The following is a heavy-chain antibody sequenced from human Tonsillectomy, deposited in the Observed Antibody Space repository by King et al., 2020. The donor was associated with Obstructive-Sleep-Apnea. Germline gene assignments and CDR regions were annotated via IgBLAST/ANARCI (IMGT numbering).Heavy chain of an antibody. V-gene: IGHV4-39*07. CDR1: GGSITSGSYY. J-gene: IGHJ5*02. CDR3: GREGGETGARWFDP. Sequence: QLQESGPRLVKPSETLSLSCTVSGGSITSGSYYWGWIRQPPGKGLEWIASISHSGRTFYSPSPEGRVTISVDTSNNQFSLKLWSVTAADTAVYYCGREGGETGARWFDPWGQGTLVTVSS. CDR2: ISHSGRT. D-gene: IGHD1-26*01.